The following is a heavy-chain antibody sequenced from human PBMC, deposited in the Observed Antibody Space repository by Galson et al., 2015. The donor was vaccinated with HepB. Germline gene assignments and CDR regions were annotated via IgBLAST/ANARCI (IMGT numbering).Heavy chain of an antibody. CDR3: AKGGAYYYDSSGFRYFDL. Sequence: SLRLSCAASGFTFSNYAMNWVREAPGKGLEWVSAISGGGGSRNYVDSLRGRFTISRDDSKNTLYLQMNSLRAEDTAVYYCAKGGAYYYDSSGFRYFDLWGRGTLVTVSS. J-gene: IGHJ2*01. CDR1: GFTFSNYA. V-gene: IGHV3-23*01. D-gene: IGHD3-22*01. CDR2: ISGGGGSR.